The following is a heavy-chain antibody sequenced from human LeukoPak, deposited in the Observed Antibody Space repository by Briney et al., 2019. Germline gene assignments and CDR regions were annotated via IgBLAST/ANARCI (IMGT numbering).Heavy chain of an antibody. V-gene: IGHV3-33*01. CDR1: GFTFSTYG. Sequence: GGSLRLSCAASGFTFSTYGMHWVRQAPGRGLEWVAVIWYDGSDKYYADSVKGRFTISRDNSKNTLYLQVNSLRAEDTAVYYCARDRSSAFDYWGQGTLVTVSS. CDR3: ARDRSSAFDY. D-gene: IGHD6-25*01. CDR2: IWYDGSDK. J-gene: IGHJ4*02.